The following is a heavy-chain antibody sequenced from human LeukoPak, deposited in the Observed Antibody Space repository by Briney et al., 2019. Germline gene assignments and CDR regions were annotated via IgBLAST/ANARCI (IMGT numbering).Heavy chain of an antibody. CDR3: ARDRSYYGSGSYPAFDI. CDR1: GGSISSGGYY. J-gene: IGHJ3*02. V-gene: IGHV4-30-2*05. CDR2: IYHSGST. Sequence: PSQTLSLTCTVSGGSISSGGYYWSWIRQPPGKGLEWIGYIYHSGSTYYNPSLKSRVTISVDTSKNQFSLKLSSVTAADTAVYYCARDRSYYGSGSYPAFDIWGQGTMVTVSS. D-gene: IGHD3-10*01.